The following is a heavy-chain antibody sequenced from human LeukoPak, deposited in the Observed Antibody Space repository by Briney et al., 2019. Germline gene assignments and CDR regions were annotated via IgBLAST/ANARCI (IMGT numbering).Heavy chain of an antibody. Sequence: SETLSLTCTVSGGSISSGSYYWSWIRQPAGKGLEWIGRIYTSGSTNYNPSLKSRVTISVDTSKNQFSLKLSSVTAADTAVYYCARGYSYWYFDLWGRGTLVTVSS. V-gene: IGHV4-61*02. CDR1: GGSISSGSYY. CDR2: IYTSGST. D-gene: IGHD1-26*01. CDR3: ARGYSYWYFDL. J-gene: IGHJ2*01.